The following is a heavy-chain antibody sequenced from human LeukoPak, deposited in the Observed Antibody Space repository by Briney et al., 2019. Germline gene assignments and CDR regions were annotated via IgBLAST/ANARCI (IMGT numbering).Heavy chain of an antibody. CDR2: IPAGGGTS. J-gene: IGHJ4*02. Sequence: PGGSLRLSCAASGFTFSIYAMSWVRQSPGKGPEWVSRIPAGGGTSYYEDSVKGRFTISRDNSKNTLYLQMNSLRAEDTAVYYCAKDSFYSGGWYAYWGQGTLVTVSS. CDR1: GFTFSIYA. D-gene: IGHD6-19*01. CDR3: AKDSFYSGGWYAY. V-gene: IGHV3-23*01.